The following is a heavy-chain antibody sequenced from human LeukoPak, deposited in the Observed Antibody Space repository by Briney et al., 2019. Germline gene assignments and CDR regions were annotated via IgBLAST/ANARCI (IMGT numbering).Heavy chain of an antibody. CDR1: GFTFSSYA. J-gene: IGHJ4*02. Sequence: GGSLRLSCAASGFTFSSYAMHWVRQAPGKGLEWVVVISYDGSNKYYADSVKGRFTISRDNSKNTLYLQMNSLRAEDTAVYYCASEDTAMATFDYWGQGTLVTVSS. CDR2: ISYDGSNK. CDR3: ASEDTAMATFDY. D-gene: IGHD5-18*01. V-gene: IGHV3-30*04.